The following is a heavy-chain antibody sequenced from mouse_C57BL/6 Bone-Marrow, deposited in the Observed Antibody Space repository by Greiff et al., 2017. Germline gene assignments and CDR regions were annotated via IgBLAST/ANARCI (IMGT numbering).Heavy chain of an antibody. V-gene: IGHV1-62-2*01. CDR2: FYPGSGSI. J-gene: IGHJ1*03. CDR3: ARHEEVGYYGSRDWYFDV. Sequence: QVHVKQSGAELVKPGASVKLSCKASGYTFTEYTINWVKQRSGQGLEWIGWFYPGSGSIKYNEKFKDKATLTADKSSSTVYMELSRLTSEDSAVXFCARHEEVGYYGSRDWYFDVWGTGTTVTVSS. D-gene: IGHD1-1*01. CDR1: GYTFTEYT.